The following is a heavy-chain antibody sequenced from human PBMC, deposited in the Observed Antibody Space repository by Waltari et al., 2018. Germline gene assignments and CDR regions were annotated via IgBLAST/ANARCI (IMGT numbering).Heavy chain of an antibody. CDR1: GGSISSYF. Sequence: QVQLRESGPGLVKPSETLSLTCTVSGGSISSYFWSWIRQPVGKGLEWVGRIYSSGSTNYNSSLKSRVTMSVDTTNSQFSLKLNSVTAADTGVYFCARDWGYCSTKGCLLSYSPWIDPWGQGILVTVSS. V-gene: IGHV4-4*07. D-gene: IGHD2-2*01. CDR2: IYSSGST. J-gene: IGHJ5*02. CDR3: ARDWGYCSTKGCLLSYSPWIDP.